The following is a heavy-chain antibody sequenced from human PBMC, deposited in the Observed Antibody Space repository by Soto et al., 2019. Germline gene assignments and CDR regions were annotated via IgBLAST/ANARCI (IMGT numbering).Heavy chain of an antibody. V-gene: IGHV5-51*01. D-gene: IGHD2-15*01. CDR3: ARHKGYSNEYYYYYMDV. CDR1: GYSFTSYW. Sequence: GESLKISCKGSGYSFTSYWIGWVLQMPGKGLEWMGIIYPGDSDTRYSPSFQGQVTISADKSISTAYLQWSSLKASDTAMYYCARHKGYSNEYYYYYMDVRGKGTTVTVSS. CDR2: IYPGDSDT. J-gene: IGHJ6*03.